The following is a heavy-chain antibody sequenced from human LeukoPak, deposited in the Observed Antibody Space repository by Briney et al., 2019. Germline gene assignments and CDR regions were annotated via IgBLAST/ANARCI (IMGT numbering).Heavy chain of an antibody. V-gene: IGHV1-69*05. CDR1: GGTFSSYA. CDR3: ARAGHRIVVVVPAAIPDYYYYMDV. Sequence: SVKVSCKASGGTFSSYAISWVRQAPGQGLEWMGRIIPIFGTANYAQKCQGRVAITTDEFTSTAYMERSRLRSDDTAVYYCARAGHRIVVVVPAAIPDYYYYMDVWGKGTTVTVSS. CDR2: IIPIFGTA. J-gene: IGHJ6*03. D-gene: IGHD2-2*02.